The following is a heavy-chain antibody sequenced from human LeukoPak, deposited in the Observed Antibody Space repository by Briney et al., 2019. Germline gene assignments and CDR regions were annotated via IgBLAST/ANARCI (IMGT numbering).Heavy chain of an antibody. CDR2: INHSGST. D-gene: IGHD3-9*01. CDR3: ARHGADGPPKLRYFDWLLYGRYYFDY. V-gene: IGHV4-39*01. J-gene: IGHJ4*02. Sequence: SETLSLTCTVSGGSISSSSYYWGWIRQPPGKGLEWIGEINHSGSTNYNPSLKSRVTISVDTSKNQFSLKLSSVTAADTAVYYCARHGADGPPKLRYFDWLLYGRYYFDYWGQGTLVTVSS. CDR1: GGSISSSSYY.